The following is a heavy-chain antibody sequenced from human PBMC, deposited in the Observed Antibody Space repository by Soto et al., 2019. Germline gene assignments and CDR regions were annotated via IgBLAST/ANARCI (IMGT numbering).Heavy chain of an antibody. Sequence: SETLSLTCAVSGDSIIGTHWWSWVRRPPGKGLEFIGETHHSRGTNYNPSLRSRVTMSLDKSKNQLSLILYSVTAAYTGVYYCARYSAASGTYYFDYWGQGTLVTVSS. CDR3: ARYSAASGTYYFDY. CDR1: GDSIIGTHW. V-gene: IGHV4-4*02. CDR2: THHSRGT. D-gene: IGHD6-13*01. J-gene: IGHJ4*01.